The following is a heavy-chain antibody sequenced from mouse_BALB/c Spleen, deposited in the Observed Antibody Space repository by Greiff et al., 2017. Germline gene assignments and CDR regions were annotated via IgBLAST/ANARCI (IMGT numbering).Heavy chain of an antibody. D-gene: IGHD2-14*01. V-gene: IGHV1-31*01. Sequence: EVQLQESGPELVKPGASVKISCKASGYSFTGYYMHWVKQSHVKSLEWIGRINPYNGATSYNQNFKDKASLTVDKSSSTAYMELHSLTSEDSAVYYCAREERGDYRYDVYYAMDYWGQGTSVTVSA. CDR1: GYSFTGYY. J-gene: IGHJ4*01. CDR3: AREERGDYRYDVYYAMDY. CDR2: INPYNGAT.